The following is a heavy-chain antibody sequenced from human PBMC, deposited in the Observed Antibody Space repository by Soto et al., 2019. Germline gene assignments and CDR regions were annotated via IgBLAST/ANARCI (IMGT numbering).Heavy chain of an antibody. CDR2: IIPIFGTA. Sequence: GASVKVSCKASGGTFSSYAISWVRQAPGQGLEWMGGIIPIFGTANYAQKFQGRVTITADESTSTAYMELSSLRSEDTAVYYCARAWDGSGSYYYYYYGMDVWGQGTTVTVSS. V-gene: IGHV1-69*13. CDR3: ARAWDGSGSYYYYYYGMDV. J-gene: IGHJ6*02. CDR1: GGTFSSYA. D-gene: IGHD3-10*01.